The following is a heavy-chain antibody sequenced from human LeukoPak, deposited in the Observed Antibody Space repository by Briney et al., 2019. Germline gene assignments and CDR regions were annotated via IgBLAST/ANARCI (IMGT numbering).Heavy chain of an antibody. J-gene: IGHJ4*02. CDR3: AKGSYSSGWYESDY. Sequence: GGSLRLSCAASGFTFSSYAMSWVRQAPGKGLEWVSGISGSGGSTYYADSVKGRFTISRDNSKNTLYLQMNSLRAEDTAVYYCAKGSYSSGWYESDYWGQGTLVTVSS. D-gene: IGHD6-19*01. CDR2: ISGSGGST. V-gene: IGHV3-23*01. CDR1: GFTFSSYA.